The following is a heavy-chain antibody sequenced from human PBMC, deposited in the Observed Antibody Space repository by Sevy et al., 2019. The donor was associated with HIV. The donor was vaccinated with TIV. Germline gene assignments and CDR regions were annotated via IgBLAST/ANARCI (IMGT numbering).Heavy chain of an antibody. CDR3: ARDPLRITMIVVVITSESWFDP. J-gene: IGHJ5*02. D-gene: IGHD3-22*01. V-gene: IGHV1-2*02. CDR1: GYTFTGYY. Sequence: ASVKVSCKASGYTFTGYYMHWVRQAPGQGLEWMGWINPNSGGTNYAQKFQGRVTMTRETSISTAYMELGRLGSDDTAVYYCARDPLRITMIVVVITSESWFDPWGQGTLVTVSS. CDR2: INPNSGGT.